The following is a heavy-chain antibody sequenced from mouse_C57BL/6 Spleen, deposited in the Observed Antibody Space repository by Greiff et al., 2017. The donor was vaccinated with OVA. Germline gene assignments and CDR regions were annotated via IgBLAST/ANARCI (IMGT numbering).Heavy chain of an antibody. CDR2: IDPSDSYT. V-gene: IGHV1-69*01. CDR3: ARLTTEVATDFDY. D-gene: IGHD1-1*01. CDR1: GYTFTSYW. J-gene: IGHJ2*01. Sequence: QVQLQQPGAELVMPGASVKLSCKASGYTFTSYWMHWVKQRPGQGLEWIGEIDPSDSYTNYNQKFKGKATLTVDKASSTAYMQISSLTSADSAVYSCARLTTEVATDFDYWGQGTTLTVSS.